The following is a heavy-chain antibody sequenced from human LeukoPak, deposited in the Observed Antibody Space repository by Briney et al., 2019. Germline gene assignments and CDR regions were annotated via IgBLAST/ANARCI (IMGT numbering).Heavy chain of an antibody. CDR3: ARGENNYGYYYFHY. D-gene: IGHD5-18*01. CDR2: ISSSSSYI. J-gene: IGHJ4*02. CDR1: GFTFSSYS. V-gene: IGHV3-21*01. Sequence: PGGSLRLSCAASGFTFSSYSMNWVRQAPGKGLEWVSSISSSSSYIYYADSVKGRFTISRDNAKNSLYLQMNSLRAENTAVYYCARGENNYGYYYFHYWGQGTLVTVSS.